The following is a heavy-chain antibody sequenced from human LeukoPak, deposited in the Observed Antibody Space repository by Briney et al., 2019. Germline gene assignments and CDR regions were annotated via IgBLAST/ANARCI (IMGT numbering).Heavy chain of an antibody. CDR2: IYYSGNS. D-gene: IGHD6-13*01. CDR1: GGSISSSSYS. V-gene: IGHV4-39*07. Sequence: SETLSLTCTVSGGSISSSSYSWGWIRQPPGKGLEWIGSIYYSGNSYYNPSLKSRVTISVDTSKNQFSLRLSSVTAADTAVYYCARGVKGAAAGTLLWWFDPWGQGTLVTVSS. J-gene: IGHJ5*02. CDR3: ARGVKGAAAGTLLWWFDP.